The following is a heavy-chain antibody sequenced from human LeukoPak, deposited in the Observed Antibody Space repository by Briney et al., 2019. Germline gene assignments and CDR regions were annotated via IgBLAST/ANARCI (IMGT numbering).Heavy chain of an antibody. D-gene: IGHD5-24*01. J-gene: IGHJ4*02. Sequence: ETLSLTCTVSGGSISSYYWSWVRQPPGKGLEWIGYIYYSGSTNYNPSLKSRVTISVDTSKNQFSLRLSSVTAADTAFYYCARTPDVTRWLQPFDYWGQGILVTVSS. CDR3: ARTPDVTRWLQPFDY. CDR2: IYYSGST. V-gene: IGHV4-59*01. CDR1: GGSISSYY.